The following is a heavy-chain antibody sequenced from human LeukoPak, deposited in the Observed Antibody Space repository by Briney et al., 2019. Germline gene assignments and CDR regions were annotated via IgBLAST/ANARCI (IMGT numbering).Heavy chain of an antibody. CDR2: ISYDGSNK. V-gene: IGHV3-30*18. CDR1: GFTFSSYG. CDR3: AKDFSIAAAGYFDY. J-gene: IGHJ4*02. Sequence: GGSLRLSCAASGFTFSSYGMHWVRQAPGKGLEWVAVISYDGSNKYYADSVKGRFTISRDNSKNTLFLQMSSLGAEDTAVYYCAKDFSIAAAGYFDYWGQGTLVTVSS. D-gene: IGHD6-13*01.